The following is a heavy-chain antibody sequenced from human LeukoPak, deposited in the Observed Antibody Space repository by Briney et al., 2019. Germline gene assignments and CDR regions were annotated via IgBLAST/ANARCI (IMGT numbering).Heavy chain of an antibody. CDR3: ARGTGCSSTSCHQGWFDP. V-gene: IGHV4-34*01. CDR2: INHSGST. Sequence: PSETLSLTCAVYGGSFSGYYWSWIRQPPGKGLEWIGEINHSGSTNYNPSLKSRVTISVDTSKNQFSLKLSSVTAADTALYYCARGTGCSSTSCHQGWFDPWGQGTLVTVSS. J-gene: IGHJ5*02. D-gene: IGHD2-2*01. CDR1: GGSFSGYY.